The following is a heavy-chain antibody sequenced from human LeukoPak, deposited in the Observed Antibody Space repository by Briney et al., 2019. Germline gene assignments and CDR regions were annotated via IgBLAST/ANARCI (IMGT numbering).Heavy chain of an antibody. Sequence: GASVKVSCKASGYTFTSYDINWVRQATGQGLEWMGWMSPNSGNTGYAQKFQGRVTMTRNTSISTAYMELSSLRSEDTAVYYCARTPGVAVAGTRAGLDPWGQGTLVTVSS. V-gene: IGHV1-8*01. CDR3: ARTPGVAVAGTRAGLDP. CDR1: GYTFTSYD. D-gene: IGHD6-19*01. J-gene: IGHJ5*02. CDR2: MSPNSGNT.